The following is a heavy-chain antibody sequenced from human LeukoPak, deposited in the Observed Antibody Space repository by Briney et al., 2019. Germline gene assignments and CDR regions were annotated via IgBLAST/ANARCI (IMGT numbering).Heavy chain of an antibody. V-gene: IGHV5-51*01. D-gene: IGHD6-13*01. CDR2: IYPGDSDT. Sequence: GESLKISCKGSGYRFTSYWIGWVRQMPGKGLEWMGIIYPGDSDTRYSPSFQGQVTISADKSISTAYLPWSSLKASDTAMYYCVRSYSNTWGAFDIWGQGTKVTVSS. CDR1: GYRFTSYW. CDR3: VRSYSNTWGAFDI. J-gene: IGHJ3*02.